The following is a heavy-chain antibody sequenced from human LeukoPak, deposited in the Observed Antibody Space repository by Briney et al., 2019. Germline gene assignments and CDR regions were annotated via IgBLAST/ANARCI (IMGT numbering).Heavy chain of an antibody. J-gene: IGHJ4*02. CDR1: GFTLSNYW. V-gene: IGHV3-7*03. D-gene: IGHD3-22*01. Sequence: PGGSLRLSCAASGFTLSNYWMSWVRQAPGKGLEWVANINQDGSQTYYVDSLKGRFTISRDNVKGSLYLRMNSLRAEDTAVYYCAKAVVPVISQHYFDYWGQGTLVTVSS. CDR2: INQDGSQT. CDR3: AKAVVPVISQHYFDY.